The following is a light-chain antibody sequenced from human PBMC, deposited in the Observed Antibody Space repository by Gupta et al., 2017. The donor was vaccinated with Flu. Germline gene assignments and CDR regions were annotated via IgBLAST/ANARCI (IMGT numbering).Light chain of an antibody. CDR1: QSLDPY. V-gene: IGKV1-5*03. Sequence: DIQMTQPPPTLSASVGDRVTITCRAGQSLDPYLAWFQQTPGKAPKLLIYQASSLESGVPARFSGSGSGTEFTLTISSLQPDDFATYFCLQYTGCPYTFGQGTKLEIK. CDR3: LQYTGCPYT. J-gene: IGKJ2*01. CDR2: QAS.